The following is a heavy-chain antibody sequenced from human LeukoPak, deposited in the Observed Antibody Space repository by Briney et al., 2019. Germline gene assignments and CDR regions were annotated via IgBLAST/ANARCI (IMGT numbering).Heavy chain of an antibody. V-gene: IGHV1-2*04. CDR1: GGTFSSYA. CDR2: INPNSGGT. J-gene: IGHJ4*02. CDR3: ASSPWGGSYYGY. Sequence: GASVKVSCKASGGTFSSYAISWVRQAPGQGLEWMGWINPNSGGTNYAQKFQGWVTMTRDTSISTAYMELSRLRSDDTAVYYCASSPWGGSYYGYWGQGTLVTVSS. D-gene: IGHD1-26*01.